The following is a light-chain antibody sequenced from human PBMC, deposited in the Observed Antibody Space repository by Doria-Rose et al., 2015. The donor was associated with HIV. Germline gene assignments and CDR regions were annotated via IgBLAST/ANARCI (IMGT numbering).Light chain of an antibody. Sequence: DIRVTQSPESLGMSLGERATLNCKSNQSLLYTSKNYLAWYQQKPGQPPKLLIYCASTRQSGVPARFSGSGSGTDFTLTIGSLEAEDVAVYYCQQYYDTPSFGPGTTVDIE. V-gene: IGKV4-1*01. J-gene: IGKJ3*01. CDR2: CAS. CDR3: QQYYDTPS. CDR1: QSLLYTSKNY.